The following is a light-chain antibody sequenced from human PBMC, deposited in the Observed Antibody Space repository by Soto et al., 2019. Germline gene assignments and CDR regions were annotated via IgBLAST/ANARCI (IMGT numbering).Light chain of an antibody. CDR1: SSNIGAGYD. CDR2: GNA. V-gene: IGLV1-40*01. CDR3: QSYDSSLSGSV. J-gene: IGLJ3*02. Sequence: QPVLTQPPSVSGAPGQRVTISCTGSSSNIGAGYDVNWYQQIPGRAPKLLIYGNAKRPSGVPDRFSGSKSGTSASLAITGLQAEDEGDYYCQSYDSSLSGSVFGGGTKVTVL.